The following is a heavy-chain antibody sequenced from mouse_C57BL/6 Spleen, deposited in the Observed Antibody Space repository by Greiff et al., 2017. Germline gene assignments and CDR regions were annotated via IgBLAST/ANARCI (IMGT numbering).Heavy chain of an antibody. CDR3: ARRESGCWFAY. V-gene: IGHV5-4*03. CDR1: GFTFSSYA. CDR2: ISDGGSYT. Sequence: EVKLVESGGGLVKPGGSLKLSCAASGFTFSSYAMSWVRQTPEKRLEWVATISDGGSYTYYPDNVKGRFTISRDNAKNNLYLQMSHLKSEDTAMYYCARRESGCWFAYWGQGTLVTVSA. D-gene: IGHD6-2*01. J-gene: IGHJ3*01.